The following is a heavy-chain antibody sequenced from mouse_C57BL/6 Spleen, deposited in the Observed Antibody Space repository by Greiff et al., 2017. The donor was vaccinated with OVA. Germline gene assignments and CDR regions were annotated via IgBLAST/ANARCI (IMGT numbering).Heavy chain of an antibody. Sequence: QVQLQQPGAELVKPGASVKMSCKASGYTFTSYWITWVKQRPGQGLEWIGDIYPGSGSTNYNEKFKSKATLTVDTSSSTAYMQLSSLTSEDSAVYYCAREGLFITTVAPYYYAMDYWGQGTSVTVSS. CDR1: GYTFTSYW. CDR3: AREGLFITTVAPYYYAMDY. D-gene: IGHD1-1*01. J-gene: IGHJ4*01. V-gene: IGHV1-55*01. CDR2: IYPGSGST.